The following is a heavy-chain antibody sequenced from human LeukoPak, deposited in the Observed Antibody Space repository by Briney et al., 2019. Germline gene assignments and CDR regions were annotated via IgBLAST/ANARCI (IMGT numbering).Heavy chain of an antibody. CDR2: ISGSGGST. J-gene: IGHJ6*03. Sequence: GGSLRLSCAASGFTVSSNYMSWVRQAPGKGLEWVSAISGSGGSTYYADSVKGRFTISRDNSKNTLYLQMNSLRAEDTAVYYCARDTISVAGFERNYFYYYMDVWGKGTTVTVSS. V-gene: IGHV3-23*01. CDR3: ARDTISVAGFERNYFYYYMDV. CDR1: GFTVSSNY. D-gene: IGHD6-19*01.